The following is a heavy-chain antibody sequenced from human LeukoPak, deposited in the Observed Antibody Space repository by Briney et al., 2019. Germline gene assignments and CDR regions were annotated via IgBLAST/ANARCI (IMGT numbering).Heavy chain of an antibody. Sequence: SETLSLTCTVSGGSISSDYWSWIRQPAGKGLEWIGRIYSSGNTNYNPSLESRVTMSLDTSKNQFSLRLSSVTAADTAVYFCARGRRYCDSCTNRFDAWGQGTLVTVSS. V-gene: IGHV4-4*07. CDR2: IYSSGNT. CDR3: ARGRRYCDSCTNRFDA. D-gene: IGHD3-22*01. CDR1: GGSISSDY. J-gene: IGHJ5*02.